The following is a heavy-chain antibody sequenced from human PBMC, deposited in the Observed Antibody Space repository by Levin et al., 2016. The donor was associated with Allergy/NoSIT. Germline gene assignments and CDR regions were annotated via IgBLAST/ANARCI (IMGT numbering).Heavy chain of an antibody. CDR2: IIPILGIA. J-gene: IGHJ4*02. V-gene: IGHV1-69*10. D-gene: IGHD3-22*01. CDR3: ARDRDYYDSSGYSDY. Sequence: WVRQAPGQGLEWMGGIIPILGIANYAQKFQGRVTITADKSTSTAYMELSSLRSEDTAVYYCARDRDYYDSSGYSDYWGQGTLVTVSS.